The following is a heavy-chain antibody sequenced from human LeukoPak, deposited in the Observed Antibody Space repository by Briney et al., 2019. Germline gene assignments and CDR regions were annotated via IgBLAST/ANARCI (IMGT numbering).Heavy chain of an antibody. CDR3: ARPDGDRYYYYYCMDV. D-gene: IGHD4-17*01. CDR1: GYTFINYA. J-gene: IGHJ6*04. CDR2: INAGSGNT. Sequence: ASVKVSCKASGYTFINYAMHWVRQAPGQGLEWMGWINAGSGNTKYSQNFQGRITITRDTSASTAYMELSSLRSEDTAVYYCARPDGDRYYYYYCMDVWGEGTTVTVSS. V-gene: IGHV1-3*01.